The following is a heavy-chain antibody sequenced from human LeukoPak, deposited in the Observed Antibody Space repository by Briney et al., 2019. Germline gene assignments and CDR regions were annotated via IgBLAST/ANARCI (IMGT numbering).Heavy chain of an antibody. D-gene: IGHD2-15*01. Sequence: GGSLRLSCAASGFTVSSNYMSWVRQAPGEGLEWVSVSYSGGSTYYADSVKGRFTISRDNSKNTLYLQMNSLRAEDTAVYYCARDCSGGSCYRDWGQGTLVTVSS. CDR2: SYSGGST. CDR3: ARDCSGGSCYRD. V-gene: IGHV3-66*01. CDR1: GFTVSSNY. J-gene: IGHJ4*02.